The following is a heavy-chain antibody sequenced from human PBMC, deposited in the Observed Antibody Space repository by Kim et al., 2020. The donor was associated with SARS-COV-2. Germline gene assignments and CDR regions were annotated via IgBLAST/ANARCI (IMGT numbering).Heavy chain of an antibody. J-gene: IGHJ4*02. D-gene: IGHD3-9*01. Sequence: ASVKVSCKASGYTFTSYDINWVRQATGQGLEWMGWMNPNSGNTGYAQKFQGRVTMTRNTSISTAYMELSSLRSEDTAVYYCARVDILTGYYNPDYWGQGTLVTVSS. CDR1: GYTFTSYD. CDR2: MNPNSGNT. CDR3: ARVDILTGYYNPDY. V-gene: IGHV1-8*01.